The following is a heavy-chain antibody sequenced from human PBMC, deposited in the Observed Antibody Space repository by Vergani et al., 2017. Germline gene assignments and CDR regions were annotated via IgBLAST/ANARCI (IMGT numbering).Heavy chain of an antibody. V-gene: IGHV4-59*02. J-gene: IGHJ4*02. Sequence: QVKLQESGPGLVKPSETLSLTCTVSGASVNSYYWSWIRQPPGKGLEWMGYVSFRGDTLYDPSVKDRMTISLNTSSNQFSLYLTSVTAADTAVYYCARSRIYYGAGSPDYWDQGTLVTVSS. CDR2: VSFRGDT. CDR1: GASVNSYY. D-gene: IGHD3-10*01. CDR3: ARSRIYYGAGSPDY.